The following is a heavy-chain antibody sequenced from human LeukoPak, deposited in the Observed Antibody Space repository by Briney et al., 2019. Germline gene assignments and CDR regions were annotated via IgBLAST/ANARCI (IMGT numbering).Heavy chain of an antibody. D-gene: IGHD3-22*01. CDR2: ISGSGGST. Sequence: GGSLRLSCAASGFTFSSYAMSWVRQAPGKGLEWVSAISGSGGSTYYADSVKGRFTISRDNSKNTLYLQMDSLRAEDTAVYYCARPMLDSSGYFSSEDAFDIWGQGTMVTVSS. CDR1: GFTFSSYA. CDR3: ARPMLDSSGYFSSEDAFDI. J-gene: IGHJ3*02. V-gene: IGHV3-23*01.